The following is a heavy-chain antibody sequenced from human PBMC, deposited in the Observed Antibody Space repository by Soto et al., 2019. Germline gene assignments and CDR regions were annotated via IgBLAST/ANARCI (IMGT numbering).Heavy chain of an antibody. CDR3: ARDVGWMASHWFDL. D-gene: IGHD5-12*01. J-gene: IGHJ5*02. CDR1: GYTFTGYY. Sequence: GASVKVSCKASGYTFTGYYMHWVRQAPGQGLEWMGWINPNSGGTNYAQKFQGWVTMTRDTSISTAYMELSRLRSDDTAVYYCARDVGWMASHWFDLWGQGTLVTVSS. CDR2: INPNSGGT. V-gene: IGHV1-2*04.